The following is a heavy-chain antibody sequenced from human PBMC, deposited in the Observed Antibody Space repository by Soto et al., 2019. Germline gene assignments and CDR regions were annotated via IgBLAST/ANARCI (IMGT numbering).Heavy chain of an antibody. CDR1: GFTFSSYE. CDR2: ISSSGSTI. V-gene: IGHV3-48*03. D-gene: IGHD2-2*01. J-gene: IGHJ6*02. CDR3: ATLVVVVPAAPPWRGYYYGMDV. Sequence: GGSLRLSCAASGFTFSSYEMNWVRQAPGKGLEWVSYISSSGSTIYYADSVKGRFTISRDNAKNSLYLQMNSLRAEDTAVYYCATLVVVVPAAPPWRGYYYGMDVWGQGTTVTVSS.